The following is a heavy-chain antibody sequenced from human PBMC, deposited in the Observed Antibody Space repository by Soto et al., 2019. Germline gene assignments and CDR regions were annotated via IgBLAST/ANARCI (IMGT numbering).Heavy chain of an antibody. J-gene: IGHJ6*03. CDR1: GYTFTSYA. D-gene: IGHD6-19*01. Sequence: ASVKVSCKASGYTFTSYAMHWVRQAPGQRLEWMGWINAGNGNTKYSQKFQGRVTITRDTSASTAYMELSSLRSEDTAVYYCASSYSSGWGYYYYYYLDVWGKGTTVTVSS. CDR3: ASSYSSGWGYYYYYYLDV. V-gene: IGHV1-3*01. CDR2: INAGNGNT.